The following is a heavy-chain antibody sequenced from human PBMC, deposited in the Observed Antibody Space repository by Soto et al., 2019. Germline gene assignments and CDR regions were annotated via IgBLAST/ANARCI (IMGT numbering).Heavy chain of an antibody. Sequence: SETLSLTCSVSGGSITTSSYNWDWIRQPPGKGLEWIGTIYYDGSTSYNPSLKSQVTISVDTSKNHFALKVNSVTAADTAVYYCARFYGNAFDVWGRGAVVTVSS. V-gene: IGHV4-39*02. J-gene: IGHJ3*01. CDR3: ARFYGNAFDV. CDR2: IYYDGST. D-gene: IGHD3-10*01. CDR1: GGSITTSSYN.